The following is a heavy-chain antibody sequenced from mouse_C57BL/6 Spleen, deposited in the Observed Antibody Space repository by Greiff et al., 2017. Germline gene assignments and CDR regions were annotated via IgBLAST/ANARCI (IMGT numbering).Heavy chain of an antibody. CDR1: GFTFSDFY. J-gene: IGHJ1*03. CDR3: ARSPLLRWYFDV. D-gene: IGHD1-1*01. V-gene: IGHV7-1*01. CDR2: SRNKANDYTT. Sequence: EVKVVESGGGLVQSGRSLRLSCATSGFTFSDFYMEWVRQAPGKGLEWIAASRNKANDYTTEYSASVKGRFIVSRDTSQSILYLQMNALRAEDTAIYYCARSPLLRWYFDVWGTGTTVTVSS.